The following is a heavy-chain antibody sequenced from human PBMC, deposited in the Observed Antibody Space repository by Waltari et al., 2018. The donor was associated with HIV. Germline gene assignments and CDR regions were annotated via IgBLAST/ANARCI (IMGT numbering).Heavy chain of an antibody. CDR2: INSDGSST. D-gene: IGHD3-10*01. V-gene: IGHV3-74*01. Sequence: EVQLVESGGDLVQPGGSLRLSCAASGFTFSDYRMHWVRQAPGKGLGWVSRINSDGSSTNYADSGKGRFTISRDNAKNTLYLQMNSLRVEDTAVYYCASPAGKAYWGQGSLVTVSS. CDR1: GFTFSDYR. CDR3: ASPAGKAY. J-gene: IGHJ4*02.